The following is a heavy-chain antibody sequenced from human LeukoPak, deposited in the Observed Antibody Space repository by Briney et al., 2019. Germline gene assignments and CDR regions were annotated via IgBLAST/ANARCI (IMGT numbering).Heavy chain of an antibody. CDR2: ISAYNGNT. V-gene: IGHV1-18*01. D-gene: IGHD6-6*01. CDR1: GYTFIIYG. CDR3: ARDWAIAARTNCFDP. Sequence: GASVSVSSMASGYTFIIYGISWGRQAPGQGGEWMGWISAYNGNTKYAQNLQGRVTMTTDTSTTTAYMELRSLRSDDTAVYYCARDWAIAARTNCFDPWGQGTLVTVSS. J-gene: IGHJ5*02.